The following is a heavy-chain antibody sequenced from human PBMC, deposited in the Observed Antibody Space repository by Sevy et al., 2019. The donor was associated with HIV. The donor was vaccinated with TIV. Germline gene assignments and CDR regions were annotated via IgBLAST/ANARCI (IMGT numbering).Heavy chain of an antibody. CDR2: ISPYTGNT. D-gene: IGHD3-10*01. V-gene: IGHV1-18*04. CDR1: GYTFTTYG. J-gene: IGHJ4*02. CDR3: ARDSPFYYGAGSHFPLFDR. Sequence: ASVKVSCKASGYTFTTYGISWIRQAPGQGLEWMGWISPYTGNTNYTQKFQDRVILTTDTSTSTAYMELRSLRSDDTALYFCARDSPFYYGAGSHFPLFDRWGQGTLVTVSS.